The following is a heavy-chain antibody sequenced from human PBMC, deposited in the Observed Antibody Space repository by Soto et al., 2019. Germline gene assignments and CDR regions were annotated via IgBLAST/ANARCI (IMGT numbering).Heavy chain of an antibody. V-gene: IGHV5-51*01. Sequence: PGESLKISCKGSGYSFTNYWIGWVRQMPGKGLEWVGIIFPGDSGTKYSPSFQGQVIISADKSISTAYLQWRSLKASDTAMYYCARRAVRGQTNSLPNWFDFWGQGTLVTVSS. CDR1: GYSFTNYW. CDR2: IFPGDSGT. D-gene: IGHD3-10*01. CDR3: ARRAVRGQTNSLPNWFDF. J-gene: IGHJ5*01.